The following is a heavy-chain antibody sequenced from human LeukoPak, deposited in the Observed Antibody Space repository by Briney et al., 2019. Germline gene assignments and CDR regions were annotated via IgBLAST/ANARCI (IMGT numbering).Heavy chain of an antibody. V-gene: IGHV3-23*02. CDR3: AKLVGSVATPTDY. Sequence: ARPLNLSCAASGFHFSKYAITWPRQASGQALEWVSVIGGSRSDTDFGVSVEGLFIIAVDKSKITLCLHINIVRAEDSAIYYCAKLVGSVATPTDYWGQGTLVSVSS. CDR1: GFHFSKYA. CDR2: IGGSRSDT. J-gene: IGHJ4*02. D-gene: IGHD3-10*01.